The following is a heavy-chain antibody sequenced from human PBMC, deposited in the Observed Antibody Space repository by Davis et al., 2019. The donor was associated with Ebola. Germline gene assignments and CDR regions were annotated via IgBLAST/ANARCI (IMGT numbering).Heavy chain of an antibody. CDR2: IYYSGST. CDR1: GGSISSSSYY. CDR3: AKDFVLNHYYHSKEGGFDY. J-gene: IGHJ4*02. D-gene: IGHD3-22*01. V-gene: IGHV4-39*02. Sequence: SETLSLTCTVSGGSISSSSYYWSWIRQPPGKGLEWIGSIYYSGSTYYNPSLKSRVTISVDTSKNQFSLKLSSVTAADTAVYYCAKDFVLNHYYHSKEGGFDYWGQGTLVTVSS.